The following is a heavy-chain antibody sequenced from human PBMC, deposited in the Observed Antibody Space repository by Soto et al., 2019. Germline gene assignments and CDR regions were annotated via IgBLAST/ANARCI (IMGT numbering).Heavy chain of an antibody. J-gene: IGHJ4*02. V-gene: IGHV1-69*04. Sequence: GASVKVSCKASGGTFSSYTISWVRQAPGQGLEWMGRIIPILGIANYAQKFQGRVTITADKSTSTAYMELSSLRSEDTAVYYCARDYGPNYYDSSGLDYWGQGTLVTVSS. CDR3: ARDYGPNYYDSSGLDY. CDR2: IIPILGIA. D-gene: IGHD3-22*01. CDR1: GGTFSSYT.